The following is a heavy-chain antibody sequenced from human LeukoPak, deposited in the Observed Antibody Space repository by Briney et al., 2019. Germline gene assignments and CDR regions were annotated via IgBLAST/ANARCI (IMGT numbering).Heavy chain of an antibody. Sequence: GASVKVSCKASGYTFTSYDINWVRQATGQGLERMGWMNPNSGNTGYAQKFQGRVTMTRNTSISTAYMELSSLRSEDTAVYYCARLHYDFWSGYHEGVYYGMDVWGQGTTVTVSS. CDR1: GYTFTSYD. V-gene: IGHV1-8*01. CDR2: MNPNSGNT. D-gene: IGHD3-3*01. CDR3: ARLHYDFWSGYHEGVYYGMDV. J-gene: IGHJ6*02.